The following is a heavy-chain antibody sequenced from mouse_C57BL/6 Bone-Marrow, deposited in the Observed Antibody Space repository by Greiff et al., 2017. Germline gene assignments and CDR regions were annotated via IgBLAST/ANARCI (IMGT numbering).Heavy chain of an antibody. CDR2: IYPGGGYT. CDR3: ARVGYYVSYYAMDY. Sequence: VKVVESGAELVRPGTSVKMSCKASGYTFTNYWIGWAKQRPGHGLEWIGDIYPGGGYTNYNEKFKGKATLTADKSSSTAYMQFSSLTSEDSAIYYCARVGYYVSYYAMDYWGQGTSVTVSS. J-gene: IGHJ4*01. D-gene: IGHD2-3*01. CDR1: GYTFTNYW. V-gene: IGHV1-63*01.